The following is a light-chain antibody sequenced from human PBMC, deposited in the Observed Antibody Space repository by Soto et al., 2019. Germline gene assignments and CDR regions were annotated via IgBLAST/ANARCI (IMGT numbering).Light chain of an antibody. CDR2: RNN. Sequence: QSVLTQPPSASGTPGQRVTISCSGSSSNIGKNYVYWYQQFPGAAPKLLISRNNQRPSGVPDRFSGSKSGTSASLAISGLRSEDEAEYYCAVWDDSLSAEVFGGGTKLTVL. CDR1: SSNIGKNY. J-gene: IGLJ3*02. CDR3: AVWDDSLSAEV. V-gene: IGLV1-47*01.